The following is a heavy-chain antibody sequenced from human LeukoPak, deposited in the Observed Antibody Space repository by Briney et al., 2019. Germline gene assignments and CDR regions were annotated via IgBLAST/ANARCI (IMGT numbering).Heavy chain of an antibody. Sequence: HTGGSLRLSCAASGFTFSSYGMHWVRQAPGKGLEWVAFIRYDGSNKYYADSVKGRFTISRDNSKDTLYLQMNSLRAEDTAVYYCARSFGHVRVLEWSSYYMDVWGKGTTVTVSS. D-gene: IGHD3-3*01. CDR3: ARSFGHVRVLEWSSYYMDV. CDR1: GFTFSSYG. J-gene: IGHJ6*03. CDR2: IRYDGSNK. V-gene: IGHV3-30*02.